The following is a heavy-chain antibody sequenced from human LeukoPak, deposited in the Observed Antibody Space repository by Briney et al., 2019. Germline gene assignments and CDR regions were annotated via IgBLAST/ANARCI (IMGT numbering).Heavy chain of an antibody. J-gene: IGHJ4*02. D-gene: IGHD3-3*01. CDR3: ARVGYSDFWSGYYWDY. CDR2: ISNDGSDK. Sequence: GGSLRLSCAASGFTFGFTFRTYAMHWVRQAPGKGLEWVAVISNDGSDKDYADSVKGRFIISRDNARNSLYLQMNSLRAEDTAVYYCARVGYSDFWSGYYWDYWGQGTLATVSS. CDR1: GFTFGFTFRTYA. V-gene: IGHV3-30-3*01.